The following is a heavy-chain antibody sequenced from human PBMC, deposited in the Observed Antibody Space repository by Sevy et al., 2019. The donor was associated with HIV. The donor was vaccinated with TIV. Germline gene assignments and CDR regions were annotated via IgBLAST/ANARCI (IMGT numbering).Heavy chain of an antibody. D-gene: IGHD4-17*01. V-gene: IGHV3-48*03. CDR3: ARDLPPSATTVAHFDC. CDR1: GFTFSSYE. CDR2: ISNSGTSM. Sequence: GGSLRLSCVASGFTFSSYEMNWVRQAPGKGLEWVSYISNSGTSMYYSDSVKGRFTISRDNARNSLYLQMNSLTAEDTAFYYCARDLPPSATTVAHFDCWGQGTLVTVSS. J-gene: IGHJ4*02.